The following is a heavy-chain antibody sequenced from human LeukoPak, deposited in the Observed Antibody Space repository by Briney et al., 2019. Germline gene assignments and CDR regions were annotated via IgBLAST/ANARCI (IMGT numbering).Heavy chain of an antibody. D-gene: IGHD2/OR15-2a*01. J-gene: IGHJ6*02. Sequence: TSETLSLTCAVYGGSFSGYYWSWIRQPPGKGLEWIGEINHSGSTNYNPSLKSRVTISVDTSKNQFSLKLSSVTAADTAVYYCAREVVIVPDYFYYGLDVWGQGTTVSVSS. V-gene: IGHV4-34*01. CDR3: AREVVIVPDYFYYGLDV. CDR2: INHSGST. CDR1: GGSFSGYY.